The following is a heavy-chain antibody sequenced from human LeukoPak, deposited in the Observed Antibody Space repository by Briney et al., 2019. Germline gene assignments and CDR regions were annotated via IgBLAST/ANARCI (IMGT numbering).Heavy chain of an antibody. Sequence: SVKVSCKASGGTFSSYTISWVRQAPGQGLEWMGRIIPILGIANYAQKFQGRVTITADKSTSTAYMELSRLRSDDTAVYYCARVGGYSYGYDYWGQGTLVTVSS. J-gene: IGHJ4*02. D-gene: IGHD5-18*01. V-gene: IGHV1-69*02. CDR2: IIPILGIA. CDR3: ARVGGYSYGYDY. CDR1: GGTFSSYT.